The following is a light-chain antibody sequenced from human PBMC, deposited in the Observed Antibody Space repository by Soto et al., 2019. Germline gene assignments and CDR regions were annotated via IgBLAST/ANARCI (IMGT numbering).Light chain of an antibody. CDR3: QQYGSSPFT. V-gene: IGKV3-20*01. J-gene: IGKJ3*01. CDR1: QSVSSSY. Sequence: EIVLTQSPGPLSLSPGERATLSCRASQSVSSSYLAWYQQKPGQAPRLLIYGASSRATGIPDRFSGSGSGTDFTLTISRLEPEDFAVYYCQQYGSSPFTFGPGTQVDI. CDR2: GAS.